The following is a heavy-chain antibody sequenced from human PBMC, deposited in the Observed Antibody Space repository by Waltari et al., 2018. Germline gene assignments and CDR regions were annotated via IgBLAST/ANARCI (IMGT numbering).Heavy chain of an antibody. CDR2: SDRDGSPT. V-gene: IGHV3-74*01. J-gene: IGHJ4*02. D-gene: IGHD3-16*02. Sequence: EVQLVESGGGLVQPGGSLRLSCAASGFTFSTYWMHWVRQAPGKGLVWVSRSDRDGSPTNYADSVKGRFTISRDNAKNTLYRQMNNLGAEDTAVYYCARAGSYRFDYWGQGTLVTVSS. CDR3: ARAGSYRFDY. CDR1: GFTFSTYW.